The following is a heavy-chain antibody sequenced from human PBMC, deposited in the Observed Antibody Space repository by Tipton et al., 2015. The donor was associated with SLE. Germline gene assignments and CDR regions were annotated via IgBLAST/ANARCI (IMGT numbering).Heavy chain of an antibody. CDR2: IHGGGST. V-gene: IGHV3-23*03. Sequence: SLRLSCAASGLTFSTYSMNWVRQAPGKGLEWVSVIHGGGSTYYGGSVKGRFTISRDNSKNTMYLQMNSLRPEDTAVYYCAKSSTGGSGVYYYYGMDVWGQGTTVTVSS. J-gene: IGHJ6*02. CDR1: GLTFSTYS. CDR3: AKSSTGGSGVYYYYGMDV. D-gene: IGHD3-10*01.